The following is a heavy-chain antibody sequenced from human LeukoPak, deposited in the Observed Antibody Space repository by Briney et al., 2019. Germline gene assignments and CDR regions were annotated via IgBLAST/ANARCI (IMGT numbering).Heavy chain of an antibody. CDR2: IYTSGST. CDR1: GGSISSYY. CDR3: ARHGPPFNWFDP. Sequence: SETLSLTCTVSGGSISSYYWSWIRQPAGKGLEWIGRIYTSGSTNYNPSLKSRVTMSVDTSKNQFSLRLSSVTAADTAVYYCARHGPPFNWFDPWGQGTLVTVSS. D-gene: IGHD3-3*02. V-gene: IGHV4-4*07. J-gene: IGHJ5*02.